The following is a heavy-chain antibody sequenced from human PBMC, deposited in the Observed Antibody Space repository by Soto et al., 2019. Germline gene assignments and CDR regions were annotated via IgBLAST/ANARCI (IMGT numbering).Heavy chain of an antibody. CDR1: GSTFSNDW. V-gene: IGHV3-74*01. CDR2: INSDGSST. J-gene: IGHJ6*02. CDR3: ERDRTYSLDG. Sequence: EVQLVESGGGLLQPVGSLRLSCAVSGSTFSNDWMHWVRQAPGKGLVWVSHINSDGSSTNYADLVKGRFTIARDNAKNTVYLQMNSLRAEDTAVYYCERDRTYSLDGWGQGTTVNVAS.